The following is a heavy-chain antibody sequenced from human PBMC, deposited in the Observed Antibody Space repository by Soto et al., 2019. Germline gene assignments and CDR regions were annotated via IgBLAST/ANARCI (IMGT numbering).Heavy chain of an antibody. CDR2: ISPDGSSQ. CDR1: EFNIRSFG. D-gene: IGHD6-19*01. V-gene: IGHV3-30*18. Sequence: GGSLRLSCEASEFNIRSFGMHWVRKTTDKGLEWVSVISPDGSSQDYADSVKGRFFTSRDNSRNTLYLQMNSLRIEDTGVYYCTKPRSSLQWPPFDPWGHGTLVTVSS. J-gene: IGHJ5*02. CDR3: TKPRSSLQWPPFDP.